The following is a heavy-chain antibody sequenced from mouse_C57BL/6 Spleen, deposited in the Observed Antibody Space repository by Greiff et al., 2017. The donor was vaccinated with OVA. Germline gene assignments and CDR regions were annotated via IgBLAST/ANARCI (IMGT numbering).Heavy chain of an antibody. CDR2: IHPNSGST. V-gene: IGHV1-64*01. CDR3: ATLTTVVATDY. CDR1: GYTFTSYW. J-gene: IGHJ2*01. Sequence: QVQLKQPGAELVKPGASVKLSCKASGYTFTSYWMHWVKQRPGQGLEWIGMIHPNSGSTNYNEKFKSKATLTVDKSSSTAYMQLSSLTSEDSAVYYCATLTTVVATDYWGQGTTLTVSS. D-gene: IGHD1-1*01.